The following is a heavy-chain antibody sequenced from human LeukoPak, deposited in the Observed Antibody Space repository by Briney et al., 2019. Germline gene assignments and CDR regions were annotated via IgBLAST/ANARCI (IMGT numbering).Heavy chain of an antibody. J-gene: IGHJ3*02. CDR1: GGSITTSSNH. Sequence: PSETLSLTCTVSGGSITTSSNHWGWIRQPPGKGLEYIGPIYYSGSTYYNPSLRSRVTMSLDTSKNQFSLKLRSATAADTAVYYCARSGPPAGRPDAFDIWGQGTMVTVSS. D-gene: IGHD2-2*01. V-gene: IGHV4-39*07. CDR2: IYYSGST. CDR3: ARSGPPAGRPDAFDI.